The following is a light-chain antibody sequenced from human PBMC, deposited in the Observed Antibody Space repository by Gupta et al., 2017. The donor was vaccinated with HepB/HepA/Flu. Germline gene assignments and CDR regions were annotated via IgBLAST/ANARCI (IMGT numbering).Light chain of an antibody. CDR2: KAS. J-gene: IGKJ1*01. V-gene: IGKV1-5*03. CDR3: QQYNSYSWT. CDR1: QSISSW. Sequence: DIQMTQSPSTLSASVGGRVTITCRASQSISSWLDWYQQKPGKAPKLLMYKASSLESGVPSRFSGSGSGTEFTLTISSLQPDDFATYSCQQYNSYSWTFGQGTKVEIK.